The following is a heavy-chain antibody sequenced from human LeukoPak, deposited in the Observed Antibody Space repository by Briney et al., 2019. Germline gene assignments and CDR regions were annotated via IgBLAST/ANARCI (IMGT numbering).Heavy chain of an antibody. V-gene: IGHV4-39*01. Sequence: PSETLSLTCTVSGGSSSSSSYYWGWIRQPPGKGLEWIGSIKYSGSIYYNASLESRLTISVDTSKNQFSLRLSSVTAADTAVYYCASSYELLRRPFDSWGQGTLVTVSS. CDR2: IKYSGSI. J-gene: IGHJ4*02. CDR3: ASSYELLRRPFDS. CDR1: GGSSSSSSYY. D-gene: IGHD2-2*01.